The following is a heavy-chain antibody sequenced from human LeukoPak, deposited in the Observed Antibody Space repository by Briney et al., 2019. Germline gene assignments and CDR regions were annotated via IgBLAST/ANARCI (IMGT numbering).Heavy chain of an antibody. J-gene: IGHJ4*01. CDR1: GFTFSNYA. CDR2: LSGSGITT. Sequence: GGSLRLSCAASGFTFSNYAMNWVRQAPGKGLEWVSTLSGSGITTYYADSVKGRFTISRGNSKNTLYLQMNSLRAEDTAVYYCAKGIYSSGWSYFDYWGHGTLVTVSS. CDR3: AKGIYSSGWSYFDY. D-gene: IGHD6-19*01. V-gene: IGHV3-23*01.